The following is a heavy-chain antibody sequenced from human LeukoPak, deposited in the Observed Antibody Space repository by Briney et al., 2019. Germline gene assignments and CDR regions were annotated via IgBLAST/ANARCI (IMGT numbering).Heavy chain of an antibody. J-gene: IGHJ4*02. D-gene: IGHD1-1*01. Sequence: SETLSLTCAVSGGSIRSINWWGWVRQPPGKGLEWIGEIYHSGSPNYNPSLKSRVTISVDKSRNHFSLNLSSVTAADTAVYYCARVNINNWHSCDYWGQGTLVTVSS. CDR2: IYHSGSP. CDR1: GGSIRSINW. CDR3: ARVNINNWHSCDY. V-gene: IGHV4-4*02.